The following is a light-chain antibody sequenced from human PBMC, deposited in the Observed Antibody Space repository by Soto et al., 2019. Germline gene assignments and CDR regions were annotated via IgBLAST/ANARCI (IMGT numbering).Light chain of an antibody. CDR1: SGHSSYA. CDR3: QTWGTGIQV. CDR2: LNSDGSH. J-gene: IGLJ2*01. Sequence: QLVLTQSPSASASLGASVTLTCTLSSGHSSYAFAWHQQQPEKGPRYLMKLNSDGSHSKGDGIPDRFSGSSSGAERYLTISSLQSEDEADYYCQTWGTGIQVFGGGTKLTVL. V-gene: IGLV4-69*01.